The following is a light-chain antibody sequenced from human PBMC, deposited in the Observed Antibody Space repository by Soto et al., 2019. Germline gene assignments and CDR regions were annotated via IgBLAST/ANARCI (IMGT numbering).Light chain of an antibody. CDR2: GAS. J-gene: IGKJ4*01. CDR1: QSISDT. V-gene: IGKV3-20*01. CDR3: QQYGSSELT. Sequence: DIVMTQSPGTLSVSPGERATLFCRASQSISDTLAWYQQKPGQAPRPLIYGASSRATGTPDRFSGSGSGTDFTLIISRLEPEDFAVYYCQQYGSSELTFGGGTKVDIK.